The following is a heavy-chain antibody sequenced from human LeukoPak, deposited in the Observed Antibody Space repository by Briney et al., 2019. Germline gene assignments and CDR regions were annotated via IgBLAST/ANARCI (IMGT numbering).Heavy chain of an antibody. V-gene: IGHV1-69*13. J-gene: IGHJ5*02. Sequence: SVKVSCKASGGTFSSYAISWVRQAPGQGLEWMGGIIPIFGTANYAQKFQGRVTITADESTSTAYMELRSLRSDDTAVYYCARGPASDYNWFDPWGQGTLVTVSS. CDR1: GGTFSSYA. D-gene: IGHD2-21*02. CDR3: ARGPASDYNWFDP. CDR2: IIPIFGTA.